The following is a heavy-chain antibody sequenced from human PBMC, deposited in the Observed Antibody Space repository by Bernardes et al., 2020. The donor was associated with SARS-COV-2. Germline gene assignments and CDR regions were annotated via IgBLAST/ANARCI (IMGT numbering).Heavy chain of an antibody. D-gene: IGHD1-26*01. Sequence: GEALSLSCAASGFTFSSSAMSWVRQDPGPGLEWVSAISGSGGSTYYADSVKGRFTISRDNSKNTLYLQMNSLRAEDTAVYYCAKENGWELRHDAFDIWGKGTMDTVS. V-gene: IGHV3-23*01. CDR2: ISGSGGST. J-gene: IGHJ3*02. CDR3: AKENGWELRHDAFDI. CDR1: GFTFSSSA.